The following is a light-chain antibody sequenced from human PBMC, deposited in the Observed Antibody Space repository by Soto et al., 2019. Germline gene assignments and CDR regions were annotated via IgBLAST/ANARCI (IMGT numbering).Light chain of an antibody. Sequence: EIVLTQSPGTLSLSPGERATLSCRASQSVSSSYLAWYQQKPGQAPRLLIYGASSRATGIPDRFSGSGSGTDFTLTISRLEPADVAVYYCQQYGSSYTFGQGTKLEIK. V-gene: IGKV3-20*01. J-gene: IGKJ2*01. CDR3: QQYGSSYT. CDR1: QSVSSSY. CDR2: GAS.